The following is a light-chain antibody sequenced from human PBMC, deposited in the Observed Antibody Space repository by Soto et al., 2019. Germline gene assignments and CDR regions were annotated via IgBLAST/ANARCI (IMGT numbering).Light chain of an antibody. CDR2: WAS. CDR1: QSVLYSSNNRNY. V-gene: IGKV4-1*01. J-gene: IGKJ4*01. CDR3: QQYYSSPLT. Sequence: DIVMTQSPDSLAVSLGERATINCKSSQSVLYSSNNRNYVAWYQQKPGQPPKLLIYWASTRESGVPDRFSGSGSGTDFSFTISSLQAEDAAVYYCQQYYSSPLTFGGGTKVEIK.